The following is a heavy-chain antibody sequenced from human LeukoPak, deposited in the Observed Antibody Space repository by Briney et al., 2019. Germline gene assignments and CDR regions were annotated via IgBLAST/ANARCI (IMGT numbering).Heavy chain of an antibody. CDR3: ATANPLFYCSSTSCPPSDWFDP. Sequence: ASVKVSCKASDYTFTTYGISWVRQAPGQGLEWMGWINAYNDNTNYAQKLQGRVTMTTDTSPSTAYMELRSLRSDDTAVYYCATANPLFYCSSTSCPPSDWFDPWGQGTLVTVSS. V-gene: IGHV1-18*01. CDR1: DYTFTTYG. CDR2: INAYNDNT. J-gene: IGHJ5*02. D-gene: IGHD2-2*01.